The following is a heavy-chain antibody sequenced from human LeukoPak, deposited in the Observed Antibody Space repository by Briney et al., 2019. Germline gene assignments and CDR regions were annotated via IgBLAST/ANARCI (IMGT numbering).Heavy chain of an antibody. CDR2: ITHSGST. Sequence: PSATLSLTCAVYGGSVSGYYWSSVRPSPGKGLEWSGAITHSGSTTTNPSIKSRVTISVDTSKDQFSLKLSSVTAADTAVYYCGREGRGGLRFLEWLWYGMDVWGKGTTVTVS. CDR3: GREGRGGLRFLEWLWYGMDV. D-gene: IGHD3-3*01. J-gene: IGHJ6*04. CDR1: GGSVSGYY. V-gene: IGHV4-34*01.